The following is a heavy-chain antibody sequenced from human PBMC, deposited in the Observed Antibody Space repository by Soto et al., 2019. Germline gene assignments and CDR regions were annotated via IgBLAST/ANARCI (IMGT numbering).Heavy chain of an antibody. J-gene: IGHJ6*02. D-gene: IGHD1-26*01. CDR3: ARRQKPPPTRGAPSARGGIDV. CDR1: GFTFNNYG. CDR2: IWDDGSNN. Sequence: QVQLVESGGGVVQPGRSLRLSCAASGFTFNNYGMHWVRQAPGKGLEWLAVIWDDGSNNYYANSVKGRFTISRDNSKNTRYQQMSSLSAEDTAVYDCARRQKPPPTRGAPSARGGIDVWGQGTTVTVSS. V-gene: IGHV3-33*01.